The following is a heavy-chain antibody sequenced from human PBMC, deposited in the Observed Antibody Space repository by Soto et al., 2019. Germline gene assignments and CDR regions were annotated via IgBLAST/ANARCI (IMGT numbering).Heavy chain of an antibody. J-gene: IGHJ6*02. CDR1: GYTFTSYY. Sequence: ASVKVSCKGSGYTFTSYYMHWVRQAPGQGLEWMGIINPSGGSTSYAQKFQGRVTMTRDTSTSTVYIKLSSLRSEDTAVYYCARGSYYYDSSGYPQAYYGMDVWGQGTTVTVSS. D-gene: IGHD3-22*01. V-gene: IGHV1-46*01. CDR2: INPSGGST. CDR3: ARGSYYYDSSGYPQAYYGMDV.